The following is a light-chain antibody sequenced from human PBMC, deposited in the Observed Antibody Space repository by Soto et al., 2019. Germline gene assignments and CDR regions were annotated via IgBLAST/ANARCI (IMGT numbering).Light chain of an antibody. CDR3: QQLNSYPIT. CDR2: AAS. Sequence: DIQLTQSPSFLSASVGDRVTITCRASQGISSYLAWYQQKPGKAPKLLIYAASTLQSGVPSRFSGSGSGTEFTLTISSLQPEDLATYYCQQLNSYPITFGQRTRLEMK. J-gene: IGKJ5*01. CDR1: QGISSY. V-gene: IGKV1-9*01.